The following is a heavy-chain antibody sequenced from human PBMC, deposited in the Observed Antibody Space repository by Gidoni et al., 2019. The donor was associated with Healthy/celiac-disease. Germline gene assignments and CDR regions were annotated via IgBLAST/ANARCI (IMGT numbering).Heavy chain of an antibody. CDR3: ARYHYGSGNSWFDP. J-gene: IGHJ5*02. CDR2: INHSVST. V-gene: IGHV4-34*01. Sequence: QVQLQQWGAGLLKPSETLSLTCAVYGGSFSGYYWSWIRQPPGKGLEWIVEINHSVSTNYNPSLKSRVTISVDTSKNQFSLKLSSVTAADTAVYYCARYHYGSGNSWFDPWGQGTLVTVSS. D-gene: IGHD3-10*01. CDR1: GGSFSGYY.